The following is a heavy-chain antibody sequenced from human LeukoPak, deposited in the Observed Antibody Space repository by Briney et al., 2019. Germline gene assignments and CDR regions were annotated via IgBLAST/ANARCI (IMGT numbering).Heavy chain of an antibody. CDR3: AQYYDFWSGYYRDDAFDI. V-gene: IGHV4-31*03. J-gene: IGHJ3*02. Sequence: SETLSLTCTVSGGSISSGGYYWSWIRQHPGKGLEWIGYIYYSGSTYYNPSLKSRVTISVDTSKNQFSLKLSSVTAADTAVYYCAQYYDFWSGYYRDDAFDIWGQGTMVTVSS. CDR2: IYYSGST. D-gene: IGHD3-3*01. CDR1: GGSISSGGYY.